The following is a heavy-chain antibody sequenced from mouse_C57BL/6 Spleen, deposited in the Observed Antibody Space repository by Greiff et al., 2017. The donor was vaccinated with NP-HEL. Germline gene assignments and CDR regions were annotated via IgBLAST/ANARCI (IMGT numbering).Heavy chain of an antibody. CDR3: ASEGFYGSSYEGFAY. J-gene: IGHJ3*01. Sequence: EVKLVESGGGLVKPGGSLKLSCAASGFTFSDYGMHWVRQAPEKGLEWVAYISSGSSTIYYADTVKGRFTISRDNAKNTLFLQMTSLRSEDTAMYYCASEGFYGSSYEGFAYWGQGTLVTVSA. CDR2: ISSGSSTI. CDR1: GFTFSDYG. D-gene: IGHD1-1*01. V-gene: IGHV5-17*01.